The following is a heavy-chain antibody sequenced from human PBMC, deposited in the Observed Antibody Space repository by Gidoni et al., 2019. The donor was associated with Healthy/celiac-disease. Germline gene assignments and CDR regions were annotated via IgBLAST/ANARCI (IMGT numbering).Heavy chain of an antibody. CDR3: AKGYSSGWYEAFDI. V-gene: IGHV3-43*01. CDR2: ISWDGGRT. Sequence: EVQLVESGGVVVQPGGTLRLSCAASGFTFDDYTMHWVRQPPGKGLEWVSLISWDGGRTYYADSVKGRFTISRDNSKNSLYLQMNSLRTEDTALYYCAKGYSSGWYEAFDIWGQGTMVTVSS. CDR1: GFTFDDYT. J-gene: IGHJ3*02. D-gene: IGHD6-19*01.